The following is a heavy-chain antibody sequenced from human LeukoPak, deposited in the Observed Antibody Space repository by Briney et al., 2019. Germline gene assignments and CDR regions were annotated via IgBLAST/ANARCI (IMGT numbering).Heavy chain of an antibody. J-gene: IGHJ4*02. CDR1: GFAFSSYW. CDR3: ARLGGSYYTY. V-gene: IGHV3-7*01. D-gene: IGHD1-26*01. CDR2: IKQDGGEK. Sequence: GGSLRLSCVASGFAFSSYWMSWVRQAPGKGLEWVADIKQDGGEKYYVDSVKGRFTISRDNAKNSLFLQMNSLRVEDTAVYYCARLGGSYYTYWGQGTLVTVSS.